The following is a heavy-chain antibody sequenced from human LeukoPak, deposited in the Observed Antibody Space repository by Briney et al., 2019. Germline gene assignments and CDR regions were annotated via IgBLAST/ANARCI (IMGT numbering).Heavy chain of an antibody. CDR1: GFTFDDYA. Sequence: GGSLRLSCAASGFTFDDYAMHWVRQAPGKGLEWVSGISWNSGSIGYADSVKGRFTISRDNAKNSLYLQMNSLRAEDMALYYCAKATSGSYHRGFFYYWGQGTLVTVSS. D-gene: IGHD1-26*01. J-gene: IGHJ4*02. V-gene: IGHV3-9*03. CDR3: AKATSGSYHRGFFYY. CDR2: ISWNSGSI.